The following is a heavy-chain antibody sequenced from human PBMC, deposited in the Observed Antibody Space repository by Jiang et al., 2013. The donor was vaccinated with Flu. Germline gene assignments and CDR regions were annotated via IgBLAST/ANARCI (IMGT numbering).Heavy chain of an antibody. D-gene: IGHD6-19*01. CDR2: ISSSSSYT. CDR1: GFTFSDYY. V-gene: IGHV3-11*06. Sequence: VQLVESGGGLVKPGGSLRLSCAASGFTFSDYYMSWIRQAPGKGLEWVSYISSSSSYTNYADSVKGRFTISRDNAKNSLYLQMNSLRAEDTAVYYCAREVGYSSGWEDDGMDVWGQGTTVTVSS. CDR3: AREVGYSSGWEDDGMDV. J-gene: IGHJ6*02.